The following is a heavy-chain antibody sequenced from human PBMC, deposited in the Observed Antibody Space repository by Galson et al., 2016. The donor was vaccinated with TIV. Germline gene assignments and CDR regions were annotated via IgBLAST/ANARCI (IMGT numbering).Heavy chain of an antibody. Sequence: PLSLTCTASGGSINSGGYYWSWLRQHPGKGLEWIGYIYYSGTTQYNPSLKSRVTISVDTSKTQFSLNLSSVTAADTAVYYCARDKNDYGVDAFDIWGQGTMVIVSS. V-gene: IGHV4-31*03. CDR1: GGSINSGGYY. J-gene: IGHJ3*02. CDR3: ARDKNDYGVDAFDI. CDR2: IYYSGTT. D-gene: IGHD4-17*01.